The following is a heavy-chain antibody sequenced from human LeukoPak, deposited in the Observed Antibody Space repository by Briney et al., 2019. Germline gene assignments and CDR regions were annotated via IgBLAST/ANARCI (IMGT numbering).Heavy chain of an antibody. CDR1: GFTFSSYW. CDR3: ARDLITMVRGVRMALYYGMDV. J-gene: IGHJ6*02. Sequence: GGSLGLSCAASGFTFSSYWMHWVRQAPGKGLVWVSRINSDGSSTSYADSVKGRFTISRDNAKNTLYLQMNSLRAEDTAVYYCARDLITMVRGVRMALYYGMDVWGQGTTVTVSS. CDR2: INSDGSST. V-gene: IGHV3-74*01. D-gene: IGHD3-10*01.